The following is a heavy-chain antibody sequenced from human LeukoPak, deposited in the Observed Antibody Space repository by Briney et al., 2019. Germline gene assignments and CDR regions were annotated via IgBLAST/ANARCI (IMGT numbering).Heavy chain of an antibody. V-gene: IGHV3-21*01. CDR3: ASRSSSWHDVDY. Sequence: PGGSLRLSCAASGFTFSSYSMNWVRQAPGKGLEWVSSISSSSSYIYYADSVKGRFTISRDNAKNSLYLQMNSLRAEDTAVYYCASRSSSWHDVDYWGQGTLVTVSS. D-gene: IGHD6-13*01. J-gene: IGHJ4*02. CDR2: ISSSSSYI. CDR1: GFTFSSYS.